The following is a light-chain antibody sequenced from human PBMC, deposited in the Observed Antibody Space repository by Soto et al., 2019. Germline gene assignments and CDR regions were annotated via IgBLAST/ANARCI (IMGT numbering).Light chain of an antibody. Sequence: QSVLTQPASVSGSPGQSITISCTGTSSDVGGYNYVSSYQQHPGKAPKLMIYDVSYRPSGVSNRFSGSKSGNTASLTISGLQADDEADYYCSSYTTSVTYVFGTGTKVTVL. V-gene: IGLV2-14*01. CDR1: SSDVGGYNY. CDR3: SSYTTSVTYV. CDR2: DVS. J-gene: IGLJ1*01.